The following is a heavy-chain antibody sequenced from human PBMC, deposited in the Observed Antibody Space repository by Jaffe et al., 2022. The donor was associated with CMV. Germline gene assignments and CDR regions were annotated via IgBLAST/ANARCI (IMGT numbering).Heavy chain of an antibody. V-gene: IGHV3-23*01. J-gene: IGHJ5*02. CDR3: AKVFEGYSSGSFVKWFDP. CDR2: ITASGDIT. CDR1: GFIFSAYV. D-gene: IGHD6-19*01. Sequence: EVRLLESGGGLVQPGGSLRLSCGASGFIFSAYVMAWVRQAPGKGLEWVSSITASGDITYYADSVKGRFTISRDNSKDTLYLQMNSLRAEDTAIFYCAKVFEGYSSGSFVKWFDPWGQGTLVTVSS.